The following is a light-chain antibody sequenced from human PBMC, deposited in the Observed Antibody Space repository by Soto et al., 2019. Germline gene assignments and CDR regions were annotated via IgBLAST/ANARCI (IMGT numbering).Light chain of an antibody. V-gene: IGKV1-5*01. Sequence: DIQMTQSPSTLPASVGDRVTISCRASQTVEGWLAWYQQKPVKAPKLLNSDFSTLERGVPSRFSGSGSATEFTLTISGLQSDDFATYYCQQYKNHVWTFGQGTKV. CDR3: QQYKNHVWT. CDR1: QTVEGW. J-gene: IGKJ1*01. CDR2: DFS.